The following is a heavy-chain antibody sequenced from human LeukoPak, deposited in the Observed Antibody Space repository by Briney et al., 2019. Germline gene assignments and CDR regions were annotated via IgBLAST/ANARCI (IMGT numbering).Heavy chain of an antibody. D-gene: IGHD3-10*01. CDR1: GFTFTRNC. V-gene: IGHV3-30*03. J-gene: IGHJ5*02. CDR3: ATGSDFHYAS. CDR2: IPHDGSNA. Sequence: TGTSLRLSCVASGFTFTRNCMHWVRQAPGKGLEWVAGIPHDGSNALDADAVNRRFTISKDDSNSTQYLQINILIIEYSAIYYCATGSDFHYASWGQGTLVSVPS.